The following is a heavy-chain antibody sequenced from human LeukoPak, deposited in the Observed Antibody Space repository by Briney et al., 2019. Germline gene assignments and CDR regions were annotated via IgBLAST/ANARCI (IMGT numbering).Heavy chain of an antibody. CDR2: INHSGST. V-gene: IGHV4-34*01. CDR3: ANVEMATISPPYFDY. D-gene: IGHD5-24*01. Sequence: PSETLSLTCAVYGGSFSAYYWSWIRQPPGKGLEWIGEINHSGSTNYSPSLKSRVTISIDTSKNQFSLKLSSVTAADTAAYYCANVEMATISPPYFDYWGQGTLVTVSS. J-gene: IGHJ4*02. CDR1: GGSFSAYY.